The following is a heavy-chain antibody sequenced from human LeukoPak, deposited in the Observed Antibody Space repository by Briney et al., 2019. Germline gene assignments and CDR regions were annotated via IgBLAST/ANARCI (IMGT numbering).Heavy chain of an antibody. D-gene: IGHD5-18*01. Sequence: GGSLRLSCVASGLDFSDSGMLWVRQAPGKGLEWLSSISSSSRYIYYAVSVKGRLTISRDNAKNSLYLHMDSLRAEDTAVYYCAREFAAMAFDYWGQGALVTVSS. V-gene: IGHV3-21*01. CDR3: AREFAAMAFDY. CDR2: ISSSSRYI. CDR1: GLDFSDSG. J-gene: IGHJ4*02.